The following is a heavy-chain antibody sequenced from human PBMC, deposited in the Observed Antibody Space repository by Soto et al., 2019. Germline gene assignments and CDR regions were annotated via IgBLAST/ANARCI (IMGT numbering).Heavy chain of an antibody. V-gene: IGHV1-46*01. CDR2: INPSGGST. D-gene: IGHD2-2*01. J-gene: IGHJ5*02. CDR3: ARDFRPPTAAGVEGFDP. Sequence: ASVKVSCQASGYTFTSYYMHWVRQAPGQGREWMGIINPSGGSTSYAQKFQGRVTMTRDTSTSTVYMELSGLRSEDTAVYYCARDFRPPTAAGVEGFDPWGQGTLVTVSS. CDR1: GYTFTSYY.